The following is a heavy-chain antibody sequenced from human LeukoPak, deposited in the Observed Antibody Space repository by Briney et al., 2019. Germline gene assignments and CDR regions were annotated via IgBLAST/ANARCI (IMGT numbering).Heavy chain of an antibody. V-gene: IGHV4-59*12. Sequence: SETLSLTCTVSGGSISSYYWSWIRQPPGKGLEWIGYIYYSGSTNYNPSLKSRVTISVDTSKNQFSLKLSSVTAADTAVYYCARGPYDYVWGSYRSYDYWGQGTLVTVSS. D-gene: IGHD3-16*02. CDR2: IYYSGST. CDR1: GGSISSYY. CDR3: ARGPYDYVWGSYRSYDY. J-gene: IGHJ4*02.